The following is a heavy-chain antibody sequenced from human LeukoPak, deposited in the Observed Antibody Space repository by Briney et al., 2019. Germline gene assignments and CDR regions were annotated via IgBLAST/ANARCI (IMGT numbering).Heavy chain of an antibody. CDR2: ISYDGSNK. Sequence: FTXXXXAMHWVRQAPGKGLEWGAVISYDGSNKYYADSVKGRFTISRDNSKNTLYLQMNSLRAEDTAVYYCARDIYSSGWYSAFDIWGQGTMVTVSS. V-gene: IGHV3-30-3*01. CDR3: ARDIYSSGWYSAFDI. CDR1: FTXXXXA. D-gene: IGHD6-19*01. J-gene: IGHJ3*02.